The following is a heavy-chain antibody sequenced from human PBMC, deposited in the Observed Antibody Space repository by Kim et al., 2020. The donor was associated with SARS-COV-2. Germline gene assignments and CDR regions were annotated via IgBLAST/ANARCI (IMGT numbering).Heavy chain of an antibody. V-gene: IGHV1-69*01. Sequence: AQKFQGRVTITADESTSTAYMELSSLRSEDTAVYYCANLYDSSGYYYEDYWGQGTLVTVSS. CDR3: ANLYDSSGYYYEDY. D-gene: IGHD3-22*01. J-gene: IGHJ4*02.